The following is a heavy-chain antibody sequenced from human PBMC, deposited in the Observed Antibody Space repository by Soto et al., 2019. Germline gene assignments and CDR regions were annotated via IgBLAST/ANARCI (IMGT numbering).Heavy chain of an antibody. CDR3: ARGSNRNGYYEGFDN. Sequence: PSETLSLTCTVSGGSISGSTYSWNWIRQPPGKGLEWIGHIYHSGVTNYNPSLKSRVTISVDRSKNEFSLKLSSVTAADTAVYYCARGSNRNGYYEGFDNWGQGTLVIVSS. V-gene: IGHV4-30-2*01. J-gene: IGHJ5*02. D-gene: IGHD3-22*01. CDR2: IYHSGVT. CDR1: GGSISGSTYS.